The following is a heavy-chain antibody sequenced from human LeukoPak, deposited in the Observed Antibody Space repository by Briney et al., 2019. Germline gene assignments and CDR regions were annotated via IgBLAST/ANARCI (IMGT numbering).Heavy chain of an antibody. CDR2: ISWNSGSI. J-gene: IGHJ4*02. Sequence: GGSLRLSCAASGFTFDDYAMHWVRQAPGTGLEWVSGISWNSGSIGYADSVKGRFTISRDNAKNSLYLQMSSVRAEDTALYYCANGLNYWGQGTLVTVSS. CDR1: GFTFDDYA. V-gene: IGHV3-9*01. CDR3: ANGLNY.